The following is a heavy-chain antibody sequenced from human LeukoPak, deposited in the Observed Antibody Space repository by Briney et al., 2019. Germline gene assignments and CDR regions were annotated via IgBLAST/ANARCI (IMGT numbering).Heavy chain of an antibody. J-gene: IGHJ4*02. V-gene: IGHV3-21*01. CDR3: ARSTYYDFWSGDHLLSDY. CDR1: GFTFSSYS. D-gene: IGHD3-3*01. CDR2: ISSSSSYI. Sequence: GGSLRLSCAASGFTFSSYSMNWVRQAPGKGLEWVSSISSSSSYIYYAASVKGRFTISRDNAKNSLYLQMNSLRAEDTAVYYCARSTYYDFWSGDHLLSDYWGQGTLVTVSS.